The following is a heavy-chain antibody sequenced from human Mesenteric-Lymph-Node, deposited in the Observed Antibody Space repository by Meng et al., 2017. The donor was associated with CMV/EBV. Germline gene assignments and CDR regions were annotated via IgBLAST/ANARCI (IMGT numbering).Heavy chain of an antibody. J-gene: IGHJ4*02. CDR1: GVTFSNHA. Sequence: SLKISCTASGVTFSNHAMSWVRQAPGKGLEWVGSITSNAYGGATEYAASVKGRFTISRDDSKSIAYLQVNSLKTDDTAVYYCARIEGYSGNEGLLDQWGQGTLVTVSS. D-gene: IGHD5-12*01. V-gene: IGHV3-49*04. CDR2: ITSNAYGGAT. CDR3: ARIEGYSGNEGLLDQ.